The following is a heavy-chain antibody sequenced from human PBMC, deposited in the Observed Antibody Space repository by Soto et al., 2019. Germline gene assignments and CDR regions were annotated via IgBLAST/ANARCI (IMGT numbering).Heavy chain of an antibody. V-gene: IGHV1-3*01. J-gene: IGHJ5*02. CDR2: INLGNGNT. CDR3: GREPLCGGKCYLNYCDP. Sequence: ASVKVSCKASGYSFIYYPIHWVRQAPGQRLEWMGWINLGNGNTAYSQKFQGRVTITRDTSASTVYMELSSLTSEDTAVYYCGREPLCGGKCYLNYCDPWSQGTLVTVS. CDR1: GYSFIYYP. D-gene: IGHD2-15*01.